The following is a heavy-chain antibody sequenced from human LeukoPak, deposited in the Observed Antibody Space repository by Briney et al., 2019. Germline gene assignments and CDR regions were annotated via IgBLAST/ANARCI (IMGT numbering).Heavy chain of an antibody. Sequence: VASVKVSCKASGYTFTGYYMHWVRQAPGQGLEWMGWINPNSGGTNYAQKFQGRVTMARDTSISTAYMELSRLRSDDTAVYYCAREYSSSSACLDYWGQGALVTVSS. D-gene: IGHD6-6*01. V-gene: IGHV1-2*02. CDR1: GYTFTGYY. CDR3: AREYSSSSACLDY. J-gene: IGHJ4*02. CDR2: INPNSGGT.